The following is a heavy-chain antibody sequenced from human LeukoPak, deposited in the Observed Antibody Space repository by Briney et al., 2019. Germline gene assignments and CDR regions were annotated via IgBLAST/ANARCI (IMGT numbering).Heavy chain of an antibody. Sequence: GGSLRLSCAASGFTFSSYGMHWVRQAPGKGLEWVAFIRYDGSNKYYADSVKGRFIISRDNSKNTLYLQMNSLRAEDTAVYYCAKLHTTGTPNGDYWGQGTLVTVSS. D-gene: IGHD1-1*01. J-gene: IGHJ4*02. CDR3: AKLHTTGTPNGDY. V-gene: IGHV3-30*02. CDR2: IRYDGSNK. CDR1: GFTFSSYG.